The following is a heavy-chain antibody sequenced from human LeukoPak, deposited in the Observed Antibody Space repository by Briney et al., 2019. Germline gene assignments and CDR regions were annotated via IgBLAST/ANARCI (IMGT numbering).Heavy chain of an antibody. J-gene: IGHJ4*02. CDR2: ISGSSSTI. V-gene: IGHV3-48*01. CDR3: ARHNWNNFDY. D-gene: IGHD1/OR15-1a*01. Sequence: GGSLRLSCAASGFTFSTYDMNWVRRAPGKGLEWVSYISGSSSTIYYAESLKGRFTISRDNAKNSLYLQMNSLTAEDTAVYYCARHNWNNFDYWGQGTLVTVSS. CDR1: GFTFSTYD.